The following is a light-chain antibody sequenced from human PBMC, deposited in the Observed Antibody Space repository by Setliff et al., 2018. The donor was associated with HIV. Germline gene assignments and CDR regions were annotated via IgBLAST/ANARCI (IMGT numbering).Light chain of an antibody. CDR1: SSDIGVYKY. J-gene: IGLJ1*01. Sequence: ALTQPASVSGSPGQSITISCTGTSSDIGVYKYVSWYQQHPGKAPKLIIYDVTNRPSGVSNRFSGSKSGNTASLTISGLQAEGEADYYCSSYTSSSTPYVFGTGTKVTVL. V-gene: IGLV2-14*03. CDR2: DVT. CDR3: SSYTSSSTPYV.